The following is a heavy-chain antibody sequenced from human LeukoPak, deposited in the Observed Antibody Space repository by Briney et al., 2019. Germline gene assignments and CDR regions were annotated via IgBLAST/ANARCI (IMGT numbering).Heavy chain of an antibody. CDR1: GYTFTSYG. CDR2: ISAYNGNT. J-gene: IGHJ6*02. Sequence: GASVKVSCKASGYTFTSYGISWVRQAPGQGLEWMGWISAYNGNTTYAQKLQGRVTMTTDTSTSTAYMELRSLRSDDTAVYYCARAGELGVGATTEDYYGMDVWGQGTTVTVSS. D-gene: IGHD1-26*01. V-gene: IGHV1-18*01. CDR3: ARAGELGVGATTEDYYGMDV.